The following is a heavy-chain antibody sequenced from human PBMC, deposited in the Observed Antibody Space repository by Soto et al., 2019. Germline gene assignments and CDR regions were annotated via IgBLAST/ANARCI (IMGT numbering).Heavy chain of an antibody. CDR1: GITVWSLA. CDR2: LTDTGGDT. J-gene: IGHJ6*01. CDR3: ARGSTDYY. V-gene: IGHV3-23*01. Sequence: GITVWSLAISWIRQAPGEGLEWVSTLTDTGGDTKYADSVRGRFTMSRDNSKKTLYLQMNSLRVEDSALYYCARGSTDYY.